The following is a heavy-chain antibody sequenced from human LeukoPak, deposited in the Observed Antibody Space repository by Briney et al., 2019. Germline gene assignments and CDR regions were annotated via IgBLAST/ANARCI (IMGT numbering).Heavy chain of an antibody. D-gene: IGHD5-24*01. V-gene: IGHV3-7*01. CDR3: ARDRARAGGTYLQMGY. Sequence: GGSLRFSGAASGLTLSNYWLSWFRQAPGKGREWLANIKRDGSAQYYADSVKGRFTISRDNAKNSLYLQMDSLRAEDTAVYYCARDRARAGGTYLQMGYWGQGTLVTVSS. J-gene: IGHJ4*02. CDR2: IKRDGSAQ. CDR1: GLTLSNYW.